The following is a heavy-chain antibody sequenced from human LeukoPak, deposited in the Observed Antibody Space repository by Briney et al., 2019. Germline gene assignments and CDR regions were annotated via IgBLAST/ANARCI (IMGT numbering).Heavy chain of an antibody. CDR2: IYTSGST. D-gene: IGHD1-14*01. J-gene: IGHJ6*03. CDR3: ARQSWSGYSYYYYYMDV. V-gene: IGHV4-4*07. Sequence: PSETLSLTCTVSGGSISSYYWSWIRQPAGKGLERIGRIYTSGSTNYNPSLKSRVTISVDKSKNQFSLKLSSVTAADTAVYYCARQSWSGYSYYYYYMDVWGKGTTVTVSS. CDR1: GGSISSYY.